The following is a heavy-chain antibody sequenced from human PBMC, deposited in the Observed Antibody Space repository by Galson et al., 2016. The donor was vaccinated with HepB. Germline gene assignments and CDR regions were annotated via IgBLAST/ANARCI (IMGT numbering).Heavy chain of an antibody. V-gene: IGHV3-21*01. D-gene: IGHD3-10*01. CDR3: ARSREYFGSGSYLDY. CDR2: IGRSSSDYI. CDR1: GFTFSSYS. J-gene: IGHJ4*02. Sequence: SLRLSCAASGFTFSSYSMNWVRQAPGRGLEWVSSIGRSSSDYIYYADSVKGRFTISRDNTKNTLSLQLDSLRAEDTAVYHCARSREYFGSGSYLDYWGQGTLVIVSS.